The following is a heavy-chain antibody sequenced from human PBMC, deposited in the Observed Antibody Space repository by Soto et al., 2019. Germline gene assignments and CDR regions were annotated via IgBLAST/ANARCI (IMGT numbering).Heavy chain of an antibody. CDR1: GGTFSSYA. Sequence: QVQLVQSGAEVKKPGSSVKVSCKASGGTFSSYAISWVRQAPGQGLEWMGGINPIFGTANYAQKFQGRVTNTADESTSTAYMELSSLRSEDTAVYYCSRGRSHGRPKSLDYWGQGTLVTVSS. CDR2: INPIFGTA. D-gene: IGHD5-18*01. CDR3: SRGRSHGRPKSLDY. J-gene: IGHJ4*02. V-gene: IGHV1-69*12.